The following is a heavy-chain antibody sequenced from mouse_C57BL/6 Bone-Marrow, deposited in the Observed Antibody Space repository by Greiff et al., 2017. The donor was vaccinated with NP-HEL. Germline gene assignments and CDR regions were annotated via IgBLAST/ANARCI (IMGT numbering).Heavy chain of an antibody. J-gene: IGHJ2*01. V-gene: IGHV1-81*01. D-gene: IGHD4-1*01. CDR1: GYTFTSYG. CDR3: ARQNWDSFDY. CDR2: IYPRSGNT. Sequence: VQRVESGAELARPGASVKLSCKASGYTFTSYGISWVKQRTGQGLEWIGEIYPRSGNTYYNEKFKGKATLTADKSSSTAYMELRSLTSEDSAVYFCARQNWDSFDYWGQGTTLTVSS.